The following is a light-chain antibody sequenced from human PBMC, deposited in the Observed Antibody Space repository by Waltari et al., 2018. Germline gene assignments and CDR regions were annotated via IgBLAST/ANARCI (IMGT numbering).Light chain of an antibody. J-gene: IGKJ2*01. CDR2: WAS. Sequence: DIVMTQSPDSLAVSLGERATINCKSSQSVLYSSNNKNYLAGYQKKTRQRPKLLMYWASTRESGVPDRFSGSGSGTDFTLTISSLQAEDVAVYYCQQYYSTPPYTFGQGTKLEIK. CDR1: QSVLYSSNNKNY. V-gene: IGKV4-1*01. CDR3: QQYYSTPPYT.